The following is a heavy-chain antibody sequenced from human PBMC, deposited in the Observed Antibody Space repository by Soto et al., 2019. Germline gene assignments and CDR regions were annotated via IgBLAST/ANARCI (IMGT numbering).Heavy chain of an antibody. V-gene: IGHV4-59*01. CDR1: GDSIRSYY. CDR3: ARAYGGFDNGLDV. CDR2: IYYSGST. D-gene: IGHD5-12*01. Sequence: SETLSLTCTVSGDSIRSYYLTWIRQPPGKGLELIGYIYYSGSTRYNPSLKSRVTISVDMSKNQFSLKLSSVIAADTAVYYCARAYGGFDNGLDVWGQGTAVTVSS. J-gene: IGHJ6*02.